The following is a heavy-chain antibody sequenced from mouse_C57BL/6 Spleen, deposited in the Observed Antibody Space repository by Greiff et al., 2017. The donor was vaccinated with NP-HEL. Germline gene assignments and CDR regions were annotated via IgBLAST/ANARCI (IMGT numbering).Heavy chain of an antibody. V-gene: IGHV1-69*01. J-gene: IGHJ2*01. CDR3: ARWVTVFDY. CDR1: GYTFTSYW. Sequence: QVQLQQPGAELVMPGASVKLSCKASGYTFTSYWMHWVKQRPGQGLEWIGEIDPSDSYTNYNQKFKGKSTLTVDKSSSTAYMQLSSLTSEDSAVYYCARWVTVFDYWGQGTTLTVSS. CDR2: IDPSDSYT. D-gene: IGHD2-1*01.